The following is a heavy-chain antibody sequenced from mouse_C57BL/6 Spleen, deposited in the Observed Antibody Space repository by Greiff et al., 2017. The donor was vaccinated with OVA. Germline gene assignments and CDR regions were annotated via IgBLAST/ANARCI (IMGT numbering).Heavy chain of an antibody. V-gene: IGHV1-52*01. Sequence: QVQLKQSGAELVRPGSSVKLSCKASGYTFTSYWMHWVKQRPIQGLEWIGNIDPSDSETHYNQKFKDKATLTVDKSSSTAYMQLSSLTSEDSAVYYCARYDSYYYAMDYWGQGTSVTVSS. CDR1: GYTFTSYW. CDR3: ARYDSYYYAMDY. D-gene: IGHD2-4*01. CDR2: IDPSDSET. J-gene: IGHJ4*01.